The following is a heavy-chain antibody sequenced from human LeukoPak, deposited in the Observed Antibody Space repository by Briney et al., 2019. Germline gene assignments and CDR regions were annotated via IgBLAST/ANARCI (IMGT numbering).Heavy chain of an antibody. J-gene: IGHJ5*02. D-gene: IGHD2-2*01. CDR3: ARTDIVVVPAAIGGGWFHP. V-gene: IGHV4-59*11. Sequence: SETLSLTCTVSGGSISSHYWSWIRQPPGKGLEWIGYIYYSGSTNYNPSLKSRVTISVDTSKNQFSLKLSSVTAADTAVYYCARTDIVVVPAAIGGGWFHPWGQGTLVTVSS. CDR2: IYYSGST. CDR1: GGSISSHY.